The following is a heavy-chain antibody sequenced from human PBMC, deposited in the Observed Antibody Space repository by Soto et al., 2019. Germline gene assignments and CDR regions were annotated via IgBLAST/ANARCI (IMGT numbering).Heavy chain of an antibody. CDR2: IQSGGPT. CDR1: GFTVSSKY. Sequence: GGSLRLSCAASGFTVSSKYMSLVRQAPGKGLEWVSLIQSGGPTYYADSVKGRFTISRDTSENTLHLQMDSLRAEDTAVYYCARDDVLCGGGRCYGVPLDVWGKGPTVTVSS. J-gene: IGHJ6*04. D-gene: IGHD2-15*01. CDR3: ARDDVLCGGGRCYGVPLDV. V-gene: IGHV3-66*01.